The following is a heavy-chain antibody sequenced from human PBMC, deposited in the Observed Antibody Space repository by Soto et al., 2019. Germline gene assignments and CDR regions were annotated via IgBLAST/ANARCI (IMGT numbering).Heavy chain of an antibody. Sequence: QVQLQESGPGLVKPSETLSLTCTVSGGSISSYYWSWIRQPPGKGLEWIGYIYYSGSTNYNPSLKSRVTISVDTSKNQFSLKLSSVTAADTAVYYCARDYLYYYGSGSTPRFDPWGQGTLVTVSS. CDR3: ARDYLYYYGSGSTPRFDP. J-gene: IGHJ5*02. CDR1: GGSISSYY. CDR2: IYYSGST. V-gene: IGHV4-59*01. D-gene: IGHD3-10*01.